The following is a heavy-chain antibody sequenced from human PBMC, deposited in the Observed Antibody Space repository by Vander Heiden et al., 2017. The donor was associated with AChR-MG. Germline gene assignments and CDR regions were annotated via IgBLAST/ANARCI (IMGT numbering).Heavy chain of an antibody. D-gene: IGHD5-18*01. V-gene: IGHV3-30*18. Sequence: VQRVESGGGVVQPGGPLSLCCAASGLSCQYYGLHWVRQAPGKGLEWVAVISYDGTNIFYADSVKGRFTISRDNSKNMMYLQIKSLTIEDTAVYYCAKETTRGYSFGGGLDYWGQGTLVAVSS. CDR2: ISYDGTNI. J-gene: IGHJ4*02. CDR1: GLSCQYYG. CDR3: AKETTRGYSFGGGLDY.